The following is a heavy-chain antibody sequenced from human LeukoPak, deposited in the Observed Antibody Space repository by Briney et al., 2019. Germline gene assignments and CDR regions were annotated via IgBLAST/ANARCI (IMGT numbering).Heavy chain of an antibody. CDR2: IYSGGST. V-gene: IGHV3-66*02. J-gene: IGHJ3*02. Sequence: GGSLRLSCAASGFTVSSSYMSWVRQAPGKGLEWVSFIYSGGSTYYADSVKGRFTISRDNSKNTLYLQMNSLRAEDTAVYYCARDLNYDFWSGPFPYAFHIWGQGTMVTVSS. CDR3: ARDLNYDFWSGPFPYAFHI. CDR1: GFTVSSSY. D-gene: IGHD3-3*01.